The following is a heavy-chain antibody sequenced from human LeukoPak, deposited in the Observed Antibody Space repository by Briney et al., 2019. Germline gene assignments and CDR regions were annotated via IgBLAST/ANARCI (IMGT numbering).Heavy chain of an antibody. CDR1: GFTFSSYS. CDR3: AKSWADCGGDCYLDY. Sequence: GGSLRLSCAASGFTFSSYSMNWVRQAPGKGLEWVSYISSSSSTIYYADSVKGRFTISRDNAKSSLFLQMNSLRAEDTAVYYCAKSWADCGGDCYLDYWGQGTLVTVSS. CDR2: ISSSSSTI. J-gene: IGHJ4*02. V-gene: IGHV3-48*01. D-gene: IGHD2-21*01.